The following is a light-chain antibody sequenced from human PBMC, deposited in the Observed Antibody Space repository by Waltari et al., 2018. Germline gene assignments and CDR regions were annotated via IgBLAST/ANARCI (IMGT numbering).Light chain of an antibody. V-gene: IGLV2-14*01. CDR1: RSDVGGYYY. CDR3: SSYTSSSTLGV. J-gene: IGLJ1*01. Sequence: QSALTQPASVSGSPGKSITIPCPGTRSDVGGYYYVSWDQQHPGKASKLMIYEVSNRPSGVSNRFSGSKSGNTASLTISGLQAEDEADYYCSSYTSSSTLGVFGTGTKVTVL. CDR2: EVS.